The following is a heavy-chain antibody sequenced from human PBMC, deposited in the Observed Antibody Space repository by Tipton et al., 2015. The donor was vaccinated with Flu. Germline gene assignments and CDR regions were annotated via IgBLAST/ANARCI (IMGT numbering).Heavy chain of an antibody. Sequence: TLSLTCSVSGDSINSYYWSWIRRPPGKELEWIGFIYYTGSTNYNPSLKSRVTMSLDTSKNQVSLKVNSVTAADTALYCCARHSTTWTVSYFDQWGQGILVTVSS. CDR2: IYYTGST. V-gene: IGHV4-59*08. CDR3: ARHSTTWTVSYFDQ. J-gene: IGHJ4*02. CDR1: GDSINSYY. D-gene: IGHD2/OR15-2a*01.